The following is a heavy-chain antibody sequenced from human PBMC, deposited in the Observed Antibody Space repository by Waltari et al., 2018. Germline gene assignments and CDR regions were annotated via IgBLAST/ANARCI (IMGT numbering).Heavy chain of an antibody. V-gene: IGHV4-4*07. J-gene: IGHJ6*03. CDR3: ARGIFSGSSRPYYYYYYMDV. CDR2: IYTRGGT. D-gene: IGHD5-12*01. Sequence: QVQLQESGPGLVKPSETLSLTCTVSGGSISSYYWSWIRQPAGKGLEWIGRIYTRGGTNYNPSLKSRVTMSVDTSKNQFSLKLSSVTAADTAVYYCARGIFSGSSRPYYYYYYMDVWGKGTTVTISS. CDR1: GGSISSYY.